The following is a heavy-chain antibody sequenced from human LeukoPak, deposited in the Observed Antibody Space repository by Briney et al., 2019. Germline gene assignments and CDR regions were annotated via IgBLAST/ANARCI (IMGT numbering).Heavy chain of an antibody. CDR3: ARSSGFSRFDY. CDR1: GYTFIDYY. CDR2: INPKTGGT. J-gene: IGHJ4*02. V-gene: IGHV1-2*02. Sequence: ASVKVSCKASGYTFIDYYMHWVRQAPGQGLEWMGWINPKTGGTRCSQKLQGRVTMTRDRSISTAYMEVTGLESDDTAVYYCARSSGFSRFDYWGQGALVTVSS. D-gene: IGHD6-19*01.